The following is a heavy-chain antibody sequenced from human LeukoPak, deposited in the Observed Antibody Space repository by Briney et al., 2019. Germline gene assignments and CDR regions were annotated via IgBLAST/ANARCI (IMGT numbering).Heavy chain of an antibody. D-gene: IGHD3-22*01. CDR3: ARDATSGYHDD. V-gene: IGHV3-53*01. Sequence: GGSLRLSCAASGFTFTSNYMSWVRQAPGKGLEWVSVIYSGENAYYADSVRGRFTISRDSSKNTLYLQMHSLRAEDTATYYCARDATSGYHDDWGQGTPVTVAS. CDR2: IYSGENA. CDR1: GFTFTSNY. J-gene: IGHJ4*02.